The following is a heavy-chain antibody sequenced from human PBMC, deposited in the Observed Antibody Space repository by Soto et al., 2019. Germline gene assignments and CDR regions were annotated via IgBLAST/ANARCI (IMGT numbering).Heavy chain of an antibody. CDR3: AKSQSPVVRGVIEAFDY. CDR1: GFTFDDYG. V-gene: IGHV3-20*04. CDR2: INWNGGTT. D-gene: IGHD3-10*01. J-gene: IGHJ4*02. Sequence: EVQLVESGGGVVRPGGSLRLSCIASGFTFDDYGMSWVRQVPGKGLEWVSGINWNGGTTHYADSLKGRFTISRDNAWNSLHLQMNGLRDEDSALYYCAKSQSPVVRGVIEAFDYWGQGTLVTVSS.